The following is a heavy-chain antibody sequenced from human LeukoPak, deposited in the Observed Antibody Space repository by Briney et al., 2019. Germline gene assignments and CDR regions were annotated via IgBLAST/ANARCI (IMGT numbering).Heavy chain of an antibody. CDR3: ARGKNDYGDYVFDY. Sequence: ASVKVSCKPSGGTFSSYAISWVRQAPGQGLEWMGGIIPIFGTANYAQKFQGRVTITADESTSTAYMELSSLRSEDTAVYYCARGKNDYGDYVFDYWGQGTLVTVSS. D-gene: IGHD4-17*01. V-gene: IGHV1-69*13. CDR1: GGTFSSYA. CDR2: IIPIFGTA. J-gene: IGHJ4*02.